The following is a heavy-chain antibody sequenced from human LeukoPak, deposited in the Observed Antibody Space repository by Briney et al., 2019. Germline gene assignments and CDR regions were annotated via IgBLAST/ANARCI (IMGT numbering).Heavy chain of an antibody. J-gene: IGHJ5*02. CDR3: ARHPMVRGVIIKFDP. V-gene: IGHV4-38-2*01. CDR1: GYSISSGYY. Sequence: KPSETLSLTCAASGYSISSGYYWGWIRQPPGKGLEWIGSIYHSGSTYYNPSLKSRVTISVDTSKNQFSLKLSSVTAADTAVYYCARHPMVRGVIIKFDPWGQGTLVTVSS. D-gene: IGHD3-10*01. CDR2: IYHSGST.